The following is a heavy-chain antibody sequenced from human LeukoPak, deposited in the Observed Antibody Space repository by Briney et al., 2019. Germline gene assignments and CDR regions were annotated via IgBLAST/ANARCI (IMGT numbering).Heavy chain of an antibody. CDR2: LSYDGANK. V-gene: IGHV3-33*05. CDR3: ARGLYTNGWYYFDY. J-gene: IGHJ4*02. D-gene: IGHD6-19*01. CDR1: GLTLSGFG. Sequence: PGGSLRLSCAASGLTLSGFGIHWVRQAPGKGLEWVAFLSYDGANKFYADSVKGRFTISGDISENTLYLQMNTLRAADTAVYYCARGLYTNGWYYFDYWGQGTLVTVSS.